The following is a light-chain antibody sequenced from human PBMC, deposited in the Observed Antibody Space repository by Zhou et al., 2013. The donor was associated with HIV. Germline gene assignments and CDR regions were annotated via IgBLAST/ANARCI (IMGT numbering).Light chain of an antibody. CDR3: QQYGSSPTT. CDR1: QSVSSSY. Sequence: EIVLTQSPVTLSLSPGERATLSCRASQSVSSSYLGWYQQRPGQAPRLLFHGPSSWATGIPDRFSASGSGTDFTLTISRLEPEDFAVYYCQQYGSSPTTFGQGTKVEIK. CDR2: GPS. J-gene: IGKJ1*01. V-gene: IGKV3-20*01.